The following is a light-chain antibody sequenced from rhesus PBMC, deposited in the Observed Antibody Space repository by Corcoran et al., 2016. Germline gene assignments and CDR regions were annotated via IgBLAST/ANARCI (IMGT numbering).Light chain of an antibody. J-gene: IGKJ3*01. V-gene: IGKV1-28*02. CDR2: AAA. CDR3: QQHDTYPFT. Sequence: DIQMTQSPSSLSASVGDTVTITCRASQGISTHLNWYQQKLGRAPKVLIYAAASLQSGVPARFSGSGSGTDFTLTISTLQPEDFASYYCQQHDTYPFTFGPGTKLDIK. CDR1: QGISTH.